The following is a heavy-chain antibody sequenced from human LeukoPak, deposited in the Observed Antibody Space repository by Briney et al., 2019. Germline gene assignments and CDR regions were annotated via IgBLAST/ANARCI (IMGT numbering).Heavy chain of an antibody. CDR2: INPNSGGT. J-gene: IGHJ5*02. V-gene: IGHV1-2*02. Sequence: ASVKVSCKASGYTFTGYYMHWVRQAPGQGLEWMGWINPNSGGTNYAQKFQDRVTMTRDTSISTAYMELSRLRSDDTAVYYCAGGYSGYDPSGWFDPWGQGTLVTVSS. CDR1: GYTFTGYY. CDR3: AGGYSGYDPSGWFDP. D-gene: IGHD5-12*01.